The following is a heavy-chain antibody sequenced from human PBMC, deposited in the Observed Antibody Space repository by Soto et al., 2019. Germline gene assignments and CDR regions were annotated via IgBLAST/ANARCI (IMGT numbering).Heavy chain of an antibody. CDR3: AKFRGFYLSYVMAV. D-gene: IGHD3-3*01. CDR1: GFTFSNYA. Sequence: EVQLLESGGGLGQPGGSLRLSCAASGFTFSNYATTWVRQAPGKGLEWVSGISGSGAGTYYADSVKGRFAISRDNSKNTLNLQRNTLRAEDPAVSYCAKFRGFYLSYVMAVWGQGTTVTFSS. V-gene: IGHV3-23*01. J-gene: IGHJ6*02. CDR2: ISGSGAGT.